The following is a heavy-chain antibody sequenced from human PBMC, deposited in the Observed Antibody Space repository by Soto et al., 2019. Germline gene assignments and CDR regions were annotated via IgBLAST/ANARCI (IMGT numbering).Heavy chain of an antibody. CDR3: ARSPLATYYFDH. V-gene: IGHV4-4*02. Sequence: QVQLQESGPGLVKPSGTLSLTCAVSGVSISSSYWWSWVRQPPGKGLEWIGEISHSGSTVYNPSLKSRLTISVDKSKKQISLILTSVAAADTAVYYCARSPLATYYFDHSGQGTAVTVSS. CDR1: GVSISSSYW. J-gene: IGHJ4*01. CDR2: ISHSGST.